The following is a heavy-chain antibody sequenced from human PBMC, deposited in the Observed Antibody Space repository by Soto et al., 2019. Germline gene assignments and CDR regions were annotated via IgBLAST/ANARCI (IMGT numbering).Heavy chain of an antibody. CDR2: IFASGRT. CDR1: GGSISNDR. D-gene: IGHD4-17*01. Sequence: SETLSLTCTVSGGSISNDRWSWVRQPAGKGLEWIGRIFASGRTNYNPSLQSRVTMSVDTSKNQFSLTMTSLAAADTDVYYCTRRTFETTAPFYWGQGIPVTVSS. CDR3: TRRTFETTAPFY. J-gene: IGHJ4*02. V-gene: IGHV4-4*07.